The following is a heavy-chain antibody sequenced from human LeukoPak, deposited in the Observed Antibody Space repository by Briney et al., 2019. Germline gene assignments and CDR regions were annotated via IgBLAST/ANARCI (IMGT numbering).Heavy chain of an antibody. CDR2: IYYSGST. Sequence: SETLSLTCTVSGGSISSYYWSWIRQPPGKGLEWIGYIYYSGSTYYNPSLKSRITMSPDTSKNQFSLKLTSVTAADTAVYYCARTDGYSGFDFWGQGTLVTVSS. CDR1: GGSISSYY. CDR3: ARTDGYSGFDF. V-gene: IGHV4-59*12. D-gene: IGHD5-12*01. J-gene: IGHJ4*02.